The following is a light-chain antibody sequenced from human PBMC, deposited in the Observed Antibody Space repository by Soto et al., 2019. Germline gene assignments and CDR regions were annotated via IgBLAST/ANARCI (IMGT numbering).Light chain of an antibody. V-gene: IGKV3-11*01. CDR3: QQRSNWIT. CDR1: QSVSSY. J-gene: IGKJ5*01. CDR2: DAS. Sequence: EIVLTQSPATLSLSPGERATLSCGASQSVSSYLAWYQQKPGQAPRLLIYDASNRATGIPARFSGSGSGTDFTLTISSLEPEDFAVYYCQQRSNWITFGQGTRLEIK.